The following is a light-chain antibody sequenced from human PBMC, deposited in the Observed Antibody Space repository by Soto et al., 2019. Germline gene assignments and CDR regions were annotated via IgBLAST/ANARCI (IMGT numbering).Light chain of an antibody. CDR3: SSYTSNNFYV. CDR1: GSDISAYNY. CDR2: EVG. J-gene: IGLJ1*01. V-gene: IGLV2-14*01. Sequence: QSVLAQPASVSGSPGQSITISCTGTGSDISAYNYVSWYQQHPGKAPKLMIYEVGDRPSGLSNRFSGSKSGNTASLTIPRLQAEDEADYYCSSYTSNNFYVFGTGTKVTVL.